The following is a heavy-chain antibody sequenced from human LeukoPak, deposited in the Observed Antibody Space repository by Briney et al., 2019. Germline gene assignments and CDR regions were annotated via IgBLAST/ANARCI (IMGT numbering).Heavy chain of an antibody. V-gene: IGHV1-69*05. J-gene: IGHJ2*01. CDR3: ARGRYYDWYFDL. CDR1: GGTFSSYA. D-gene: IGHD3-22*01. CDR2: IIPIFGTA. Sequence: GASVKVSCKASGGTFSSYAISWVRQAPGQGLEWMGGIIPIFGTANYAQKFQGRVTITTDESTSTAYMELSSLRSEDTAVYYCARGRYYDWYFDLWGRGTLVTVSS.